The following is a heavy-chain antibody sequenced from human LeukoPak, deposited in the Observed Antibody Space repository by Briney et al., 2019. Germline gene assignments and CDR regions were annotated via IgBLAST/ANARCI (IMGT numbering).Heavy chain of an antibody. Sequence: GGSLRLSCTGSGFSFGDYAMSWVRRAPGKGLQWVGFIRSKAYGGTTEYAASVKGRFTISRDDSKSIAYLQMNSPKTEDTAVYYCTRDQPYYYDSTGYAGYWGQGTLVTVSS. CDR1: GFSFGDYA. D-gene: IGHD3-22*01. V-gene: IGHV3-49*04. CDR2: IRSKAYGGTT. J-gene: IGHJ4*02. CDR3: TRDQPYYYDSTGYAGY.